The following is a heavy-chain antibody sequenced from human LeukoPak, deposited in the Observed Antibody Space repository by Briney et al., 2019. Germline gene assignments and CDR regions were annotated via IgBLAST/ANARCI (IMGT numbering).Heavy chain of an antibody. CDR2: IYYSGST. CDR3: ARHLSSGSSWYDDY. J-gene: IGHJ4*02. D-gene: IGHD6-13*01. CDR1: GGSISSSSYY. Sequence: SETLSLTCTVSGGSISSSSYYWGWIRQPPGKGLEWIGSIYYSGSTYYNPSLKSRVTISVDTSKNQFSLKLSSVTAAETAVYYCARHLSSGSSWYDDYWGQGTLVTVSS. V-gene: IGHV4-39*01.